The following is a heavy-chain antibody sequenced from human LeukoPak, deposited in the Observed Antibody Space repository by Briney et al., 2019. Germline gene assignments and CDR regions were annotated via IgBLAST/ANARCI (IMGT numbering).Heavy chain of an antibody. D-gene: IGHD1-26*01. CDR3: AGDKVVGPSNFDY. CDR2: ISHVGTT. J-gene: IGHJ4*02. V-gene: IGHV4-34*01. Sequence: SETLSLTCTVHGGSFSGYFWSWIRQAPGKGLEWIGEISHVGTTNFNPSLQSRVTLSVDTSKRQFSLNLTSVTAADTAVYYCAGDKVVGPSNFDYWGQGTLVTVSS. CDR1: GGSFSGYF.